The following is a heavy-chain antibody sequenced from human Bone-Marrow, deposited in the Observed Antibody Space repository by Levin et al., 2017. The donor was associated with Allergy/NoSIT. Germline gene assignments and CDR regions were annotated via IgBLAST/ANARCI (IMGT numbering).Heavy chain of an antibody. Sequence: ASVKVSCEASGYSFSSYWIAWVRQTPGKGLEYMGMIWPGDSDTKYSPSFQGQVTISADQSRSTAFLQWNTLKAADTAVYYCARHHCTNGVCYMFDSWGQGTQVTVSS. D-gene: IGHD2-8*01. CDR1: GYSFSSYW. CDR2: IWPGDSDT. V-gene: IGHV5-51*01. J-gene: IGHJ4*02. CDR3: ARHHCTNGVCYMFDS.